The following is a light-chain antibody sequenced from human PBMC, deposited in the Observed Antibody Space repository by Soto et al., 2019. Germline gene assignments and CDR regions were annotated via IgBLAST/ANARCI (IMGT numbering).Light chain of an antibody. V-gene: IGKV1-39*01. CDR3: QQSYSSPRT. J-gene: IGKJ1*01. CDR2: DVS. Sequence: DIQMTQSPSSLSASVGDRVTITCRASQSISTYLNWYQQKSGNAPKLLIYDVSTLQTGVPSRFSGSGSGTDFTLTISSLQPEDFATYYCQQSYSSPRTFGQGTKVDLK. CDR1: QSISTY.